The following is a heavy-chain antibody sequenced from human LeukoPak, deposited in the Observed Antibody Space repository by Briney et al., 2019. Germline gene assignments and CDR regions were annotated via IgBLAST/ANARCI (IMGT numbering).Heavy chain of an antibody. D-gene: IGHD3-10*01. J-gene: IGHJ4*02. V-gene: IGHV3-15*01. CDR3: AVYYYGSGRD. CDR1: GFTVSSNY. CDR2: IKSKTDGGTT. Sequence: GGSLRLSCAASGFTVSSNYMSWARQAPGKGLEWVGRIKSKTDGGTTDYGTPVKGRFTISRDDSQNMLYLQMNSLNTEDTALYYCAVYYYGSGRDWGQGALVTVSS.